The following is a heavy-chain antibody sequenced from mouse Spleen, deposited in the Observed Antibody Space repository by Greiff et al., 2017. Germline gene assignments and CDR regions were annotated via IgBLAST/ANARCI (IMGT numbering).Heavy chain of an antibody. V-gene: IGHV7-1*01. CDR1: GFTFSDFY. CDR3: ARDASLGHWYFDV. Sequence: EVQLVESGGGLVQSGRSLRLSCATSGFTFSDFYMEWVRQAPGKGLEWIAASRNKANDYTTEYSASVKGRFIVSRDTSQSILYLQMNALRAEDTAIYYCARDASLGHWYFDVWGAGTTVTVSS. D-gene: IGHD4-1*01. J-gene: IGHJ1*01. CDR2: SRNKANDYTT.